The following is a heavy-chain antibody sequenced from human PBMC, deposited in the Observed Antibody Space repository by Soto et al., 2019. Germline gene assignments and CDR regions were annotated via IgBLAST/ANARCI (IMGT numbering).Heavy chain of an antibody. CDR2: IYYSGST. CDR1: GGSISSSSYY. CDR3: AGTGYYYDSSGYRHDYYYYYGMDV. J-gene: IGHJ6*02. D-gene: IGHD3-22*01. Sequence: QLQLQESGPGLVKPSETLSLTCTVSGGSISSSSYYWGWIRQPPGKGLEWIGSIYYSGSTYYNPSLKSRVTISVDTSKNQVSLKLSSVTAADTAVYYCAGTGYYYDSSGYRHDYYYYYGMDVWGQGTTVTVSS. V-gene: IGHV4-39*01.